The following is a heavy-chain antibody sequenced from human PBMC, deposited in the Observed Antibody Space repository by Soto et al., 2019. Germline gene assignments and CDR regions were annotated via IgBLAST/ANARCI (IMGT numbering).Heavy chain of an antibody. Sequence: QVQLVQSGAEEMKPGASVKVSCKASGYTLTRYAIHWVRQAPRQRLEWMGWINAGNGNTKFSQKFQRRVTITRDTSASTAYMELRGLRAAGTAVYSCVILGTYYFANSDHYFDFWGQGNLVSVSS. V-gene: IGHV1-3*05. J-gene: IGHJ4*02. D-gene: IGHD3-22*01. CDR2: INAGNGNT. CDR3: VILGTYYFANSDHYFDF. CDR1: GYTLTRYA.